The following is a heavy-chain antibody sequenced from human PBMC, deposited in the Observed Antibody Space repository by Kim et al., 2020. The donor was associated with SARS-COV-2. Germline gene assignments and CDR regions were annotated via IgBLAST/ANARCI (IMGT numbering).Heavy chain of an antibody. CDR3: ARDNGRKYYDFWSGYRPHDY. D-gene: IGHD3-3*01. V-gene: IGHV3-30-3*01. CDR2: ISYDGSNK. J-gene: IGHJ4*02. Sequence: GGSLRLSCAASGFTFSSYAMHWVRQAPGKGLEWVAVISYDGSNKYYADSVKGRFTISRDNSKNTLYLQMNSLRAEDTAVYYCARDNGRKYYDFWSGYRPHDYWGQGTLVTVSS. CDR1: GFTFSSYA.